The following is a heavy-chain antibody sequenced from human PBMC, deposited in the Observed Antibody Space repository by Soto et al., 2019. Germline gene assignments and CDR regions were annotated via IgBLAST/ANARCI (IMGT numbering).Heavy chain of an antibody. CDR3: ASTYYYDSSGYPQPSYYYYYGMDV. V-gene: IGHV1-69*01. CDR1: GGTFSSYA. Sequence: QVQLVQSGAEVQKPGSSVKVSCKASGGTFSSYAISWVRQAPGQGLEWMGGIIPIFGTANYAQKFQGRVTITADESTSTAYMELSSLRSEDTAVYYCASTYYYDSSGYPQPSYYYYYGMDVWGQGTTVTVSS. J-gene: IGHJ6*02. D-gene: IGHD3-22*01. CDR2: IIPIFGTA.